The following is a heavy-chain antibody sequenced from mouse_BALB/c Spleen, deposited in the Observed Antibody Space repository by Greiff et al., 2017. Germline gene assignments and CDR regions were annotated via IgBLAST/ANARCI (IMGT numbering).Heavy chain of an antibody. J-gene: IGHJ3*01. V-gene: IGHV5-9-3*01. CDR2: ISSGGSYT. D-gene: IGHD2-4*01. CDR3: ARQGGYDYDDGLPFAY. Sequence: DVQLVESGGGLVKPGGSLKLSCAASGFTFSSYAMSWVRQTPEKRLEWVATISSGGSYTYYPDSVKGRFTISRDNAKNTLYLQMSSLRSEDTAMYYCARQGGYDYDDGLPFAYWGQGTLVTVSA. CDR1: GFTFSSYA.